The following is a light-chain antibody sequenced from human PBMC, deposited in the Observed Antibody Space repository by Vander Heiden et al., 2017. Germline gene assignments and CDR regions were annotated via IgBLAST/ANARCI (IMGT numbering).Light chain of an antibody. V-gene: IGLV2-14*01. CDR2: DVR. CDR1: SSDVGGYNY. J-gene: IGLJ2*01. Sequence: QSALTQPASVSGSPGQSITISCTGTSSDVGGYNYVSWYQQHPGKAPKLMIYDVRNRPSGVSNRFSGSKSGNTASLTISGLQAEDEADYYCSSYTSRGGVVFGGGTKLTVL. CDR3: SSYTSRGGVV.